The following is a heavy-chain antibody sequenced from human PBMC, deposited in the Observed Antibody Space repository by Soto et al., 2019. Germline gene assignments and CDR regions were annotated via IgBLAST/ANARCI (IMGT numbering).Heavy chain of an antibody. CDR3: ARGDIVVVPAASYFDY. V-gene: IGHV1-18*01. Sequence: ASVKVSCKASGYTFTSYCISCARQAPGQGLEWMGWISAYNGNTNYAQKLQGRVTMTTGTSTSTAYMELRSLRSDDTAVYYCARGDIVVVPAASYFDYWGQGTLVTVSS. J-gene: IGHJ4*02. D-gene: IGHD2-2*01. CDR1: GYTFTSYC. CDR2: ISAYNGNT.